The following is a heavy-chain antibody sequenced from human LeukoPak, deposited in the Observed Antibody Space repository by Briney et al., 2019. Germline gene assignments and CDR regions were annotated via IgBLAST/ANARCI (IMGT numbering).Heavy chain of an antibody. CDR3: ARADLGYCSGGSRLFDY. Sequence: SETLSLTCTVSGGSISSYYWSWIRQPPGKGLEWIGYIYYGGSTNYNPSLKSRVTISVDTSKNQFSLKLSSVTAADTAVYYCARADLGYCSGGSRLFDYWGQGTLVTVSS. D-gene: IGHD2-15*01. CDR1: GGSISSYY. V-gene: IGHV4-59*01. CDR2: IYYGGST. J-gene: IGHJ4*02.